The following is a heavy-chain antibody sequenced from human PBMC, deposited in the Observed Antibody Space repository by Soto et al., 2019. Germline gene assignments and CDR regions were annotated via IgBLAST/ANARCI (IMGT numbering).Heavy chain of an antibody. J-gene: IGHJ4*02. CDR3: ARSGDDYGSYVDY. CDR2: IYYSGST. CDR1: GGSLSSGCYY. D-gene: IGHD4-17*01. V-gene: IGHV4-31*03. Sequence: SETLSLTCTVSGGSLSSGCYYWSWIRQHPGKGLEWIGYIYYSGSTYYNPSLKSRVTISVETSKNQISLALSSVTAADTAIYYCARSGDDYGSYVDYWGQGTLVNVSS.